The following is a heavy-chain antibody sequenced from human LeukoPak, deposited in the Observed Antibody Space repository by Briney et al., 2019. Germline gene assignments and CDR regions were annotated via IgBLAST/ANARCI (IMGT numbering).Heavy chain of an antibody. D-gene: IGHD6-13*01. V-gene: IGHV3-7*01. CDR2: IKQDGSEK. Sequence: GVSLRLSCAASGFTFSRYWMSWVRQAPGKGLEWVANIKQDGSEKYYVDSVKGRFTISRDNAKNSLYLQMNSLRAEDTAVYYCARAKQQLVCDYWGQGTLVTVSS. CDR1: GFTFSRYW. CDR3: ARAKQQLVCDY. J-gene: IGHJ4*02.